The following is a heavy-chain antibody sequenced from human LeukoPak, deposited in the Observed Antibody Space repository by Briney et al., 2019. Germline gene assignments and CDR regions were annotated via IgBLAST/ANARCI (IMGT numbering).Heavy chain of an antibody. J-gene: IGHJ4*01. CDR3: ARVNSSGSFHDY. Sequence: PSETLSLTCTTSGGSISSYYWSWIRQPAGKGLEWIGRMSTSGSTNYNPSLTSRVTMSVDKSKNQFSLNLNSVTAADTAVYFCARVNSSGSFHDYWGHGARVTVSS. CDR1: GGSISSYY. CDR2: MSTSGST. V-gene: IGHV4-4*07. D-gene: IGHD3-22*01.